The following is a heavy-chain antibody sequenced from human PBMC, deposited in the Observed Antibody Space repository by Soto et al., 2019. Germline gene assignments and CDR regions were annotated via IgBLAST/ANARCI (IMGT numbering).Heavy chain of an antibody. J-gene: IGHJ5*02. V-gene: IGHV1-18*01. D-gene: IGHD1-1*01. CDR3: AMTTGPQFRNWFDP. CDR1: GYTFTSYG. CDR2: ISAYNGNT. Sequence: GASVKVSCKASGYTFTSYGISWVRQAPGQGLEWMGWISAYNGNTNYAQKLQGRVTMTTDTSTSTAYMELRSLRSDDTAVYYCAMTTGPQFRNWFDPWGQGTLVTVSS.